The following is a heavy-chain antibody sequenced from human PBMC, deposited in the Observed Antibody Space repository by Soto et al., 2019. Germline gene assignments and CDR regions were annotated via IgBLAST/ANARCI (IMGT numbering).Heavy chain of an antibody. V-gene: IGHV4-34*01. J-gene: IGHJ4*02. CDR3: ARGRAVYYDFWSRYYYFDY. CDR1: GGSFSGYY. Sequence: SETLSLTCAVYGGSFSGYYWSWIRQPPGKGLEWIGEINHSGSTNYNPSLKSRVTISVDTSKNQFSLKLSSVTAADTAVYYCARGRAVYYDFWSRYYYFDYWGQGTLVTVSS. D-gene: IGHD3-3*01. CDR2: INHSGST.